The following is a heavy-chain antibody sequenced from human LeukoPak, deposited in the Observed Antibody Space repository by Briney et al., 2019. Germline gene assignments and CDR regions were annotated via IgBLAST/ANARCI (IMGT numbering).Heavy chain of an antibody. D-gene: IGHD6-25*01. CDR2: ISANGINT. J-gene: IGHJ4*02. CDR3: ARRITAASTYYFDY. Sequence: GGSLRLSCVASGFTFSNHAMNWVRQAPGKGLEWVSSISANGINTYYADSVKGRFTISRGNSKNTLYLQMNSLRAEDAAVYYCARRITAASTYYFDYWGQGTLVPVSS. V-gene: IGHV3-23*01. CDR1: GFTFSNHA.